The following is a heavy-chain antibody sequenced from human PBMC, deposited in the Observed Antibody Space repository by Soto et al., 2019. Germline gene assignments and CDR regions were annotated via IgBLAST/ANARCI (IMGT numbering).Heavy chain of an antibody. J-gene: IGHJ3*01. Sequence: SQTLSLTCAISGDSVSSNSAAWNWIRQSPSRGLEWLGRTYYRSKWFNDYAVSVEGRITINPDTFKNQFSLQLNSLTPEDTGVYYCARGYAFDVWGQGTMVTASS. CDR2: TYYRSKWFN. CDR3: ARGYAFDV. CDR1: GDSVSSNSAA. V-gene: IGHV6-1*01.